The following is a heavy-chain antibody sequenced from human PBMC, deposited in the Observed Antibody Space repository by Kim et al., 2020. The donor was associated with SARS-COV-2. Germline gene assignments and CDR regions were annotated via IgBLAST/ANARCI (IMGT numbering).Heavy chain of an antibody. CDR1: GGSISSSSYY. CDR3: ARPSRDYGDYAYGMDV. V-gene: IGHV4-39*01. J-gene: IGHJ6*02. Sequence: SETLSLTCTVSGGSISSSSYYWGGIRQPPGKGLEWIGSIYYSGSTYYNPSLKSRVTISVDTSKNQFSLKLSSVTAADTAVYYFARPSRDYGDYAYGMDVWGQGTPVTVSS. D-gene: IGHD4-17*01. CDR2: IYYSGST.